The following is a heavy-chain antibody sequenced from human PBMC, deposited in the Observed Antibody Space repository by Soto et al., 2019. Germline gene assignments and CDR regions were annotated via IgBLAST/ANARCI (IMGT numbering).Heavy chain of an antibody. CDR3: ARPTTVTPCWFNP. CDR2: INPNSRGT. CDR1: GYTFTGYY. D-gene: IGHD4-17*01. V-gene: IGHV1-2*02. Sequence: ASVKVSCKASGYTFTGYYMHWVRQAPGQGLEWMGWINPNSRGTNYAQKFQGRVTMTRDTSISTAYMELSRMRSDDTAVYYCARPTTVTPCWFNPWGQGTLVTVSS. J-gene: IGHJ5*02.